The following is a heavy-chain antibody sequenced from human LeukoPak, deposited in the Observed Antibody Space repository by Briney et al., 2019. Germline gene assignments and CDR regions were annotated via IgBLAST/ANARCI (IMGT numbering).Heavy chain of an antibody. V-gene: IGHV3-30*18. CDR1: GFTFSSYA. J-gene: IGHJ4*02. CDR3: AKVHLTYYYDSSGYGFQDY. Sequence: GGSLRLSCAASGFTFSSYAMPWVRQAPGKGLEWVGVILYDGSNTYYVDSVKGRFTISRDNSKNTVYLQMNSLRAEDTAVYYCAKVHLTYYYDSSGYGFQDYWGQGTLVTVSS. CDR2: ILYDGSNT. D-gene: IGHD3-22*01.